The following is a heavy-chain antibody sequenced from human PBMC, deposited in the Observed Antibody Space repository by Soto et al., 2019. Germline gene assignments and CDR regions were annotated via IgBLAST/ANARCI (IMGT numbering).Heavy chain of an antibody. D-gene: IGHD1-26*01. V-gene: IGHV3-23*01. CDR1: GFTFRPYA. CDR3: AKGPYYHADSGRPNGYFDH. J-gene: IGHJ4*02. Sequence: EVQLLESGGVLVQPGGSLRLSCSASGFTFRPYAMSWVRQAPEKGLEWVSVVSGSGSDTYYADSVKGRFTISRDNSNNTPYFPMNSLRAEDAAVYYCAKGPYYHADSGRPNGYFDHWGEGALVTVSS. CDR2: VSGSGSDT.